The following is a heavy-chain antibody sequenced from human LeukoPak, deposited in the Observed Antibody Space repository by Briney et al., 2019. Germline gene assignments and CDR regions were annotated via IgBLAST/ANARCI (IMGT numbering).Heavy chain of an antibody. J-gene: IGHJ4*02. CDR3: RDAFDY. CDR2: IPYEGSDK. CDR1: GFTFSSYG. Sequence: GRSLRLSCAASGFTFSSYGMHWVRQAPGKGLEWVAFIPYEGSDKYYADSVKGRFTISRDNSKNTLYLQMNSLRAEDTAVYYCRDAFDYWGQGTLVTVSS. V-gene: IGHV3-30*02.